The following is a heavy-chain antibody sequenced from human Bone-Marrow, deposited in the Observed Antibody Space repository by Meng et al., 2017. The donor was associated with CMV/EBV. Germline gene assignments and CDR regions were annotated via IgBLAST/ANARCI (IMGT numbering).Heavy chain of an antibody. V-gene: IGHV1-69*10. J-gene: IGHJ6*02. CDR3: ARDRVTMVRGVGYYYYGMDV. Sequence: SVKVSCKASGYTFTSYYMHWVRQAPGQGLEWMGGIIPILGIANYAQKFQGRVTITADKSTSTAYMELSSLRSEDTAVYYCARDRVTMVRGVGYYYYGMDVWGQGTTVTVSS. CDR2: IIPILGIA. D-gene: IGHD3-10*01. CDR1: GYTFTSYY.